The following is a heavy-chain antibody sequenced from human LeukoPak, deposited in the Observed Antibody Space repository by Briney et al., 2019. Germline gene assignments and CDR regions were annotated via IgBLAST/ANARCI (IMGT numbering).Heavy chain of an antibody. J-gene: IGHJ5*02. CDR3: ASWPRSYIVVVPASGAGGFDP. D-gene: IGHD2-2*01. CDR1: GGSISSSSYY. Sequence: SETLSLTCTVSGGSISSSSYYWGWIRQPPGKGLEWIGTIYHSGSTNYNPSLKSRVTISVDTSKNQFSLKLSSVTAADTAVYCCASWPRSYIVVVPASGAGGFDPWGQGTLVTVSS. CDR2: IYHSGST. V-gene: IGHV4-39*07.